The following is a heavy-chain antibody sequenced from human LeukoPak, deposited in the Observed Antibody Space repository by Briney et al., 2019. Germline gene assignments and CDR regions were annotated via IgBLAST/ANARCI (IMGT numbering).Heavy chain of an antibody. CDR2: INSDGSST. CDR3: ARGPTTCYDFWSGYYAY. CDR1: GFTFSSYW. J-gene: IGHJ4*02. Sequence: PGGSLRLSCAASGFTFSSYWMHWVRQAPGKGLVWVSRINSDGSSTSYADSVKGRFTISRDNAKNTLYLQMNSLRAEDTAVYYCARGPTTCYDFWSGYYAYWGQGTLVTVSS. D-gene: IGHD3-3*01. V-gene: IGHV3-74*01.